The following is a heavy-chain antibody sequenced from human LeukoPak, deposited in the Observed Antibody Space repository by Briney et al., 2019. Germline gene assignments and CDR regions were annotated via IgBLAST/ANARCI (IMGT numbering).Heavy chain of an antibody. CDR2: MNPNSGNT. D-gene: IGHD1-14*01. CDR3: ARSPSDVASKPNYSEY. J-gene: IGHJ4*02. V-gene: IGHV1-8*01. CDR1: GYTFTSYD. Sequence: ASVKVSCKASGYTFTSYDINWVRQATGQGLEWMGWMNPNSGNTGYAQKFQGRVTMTRNTSISTAYMELSSLRSEDTARYYCARSPSDVASKPNYSEYWGQGALVTVSS.